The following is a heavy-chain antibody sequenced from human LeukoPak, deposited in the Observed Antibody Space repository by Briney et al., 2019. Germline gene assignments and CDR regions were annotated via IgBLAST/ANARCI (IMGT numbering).Heavy chain of an antibody. Sequence: ASVKVSCKASGYTFTSYGISWVRQAPGQGLEWMGWISAYNGNTNYAQKFQGRVTMTTDTSTSTAYTELRSLRSDDTAVYYCARGLYSTIPGDYWGQGTLVTVSS. J-gene: IGHJ4*02. CDR1: GYTFTSYG. CDR3: ARGLYSTIPGDY. V-gene: IGHV1-18*01. D-gene: IGHD1-26*01. CDR2: ISAYNGNT.